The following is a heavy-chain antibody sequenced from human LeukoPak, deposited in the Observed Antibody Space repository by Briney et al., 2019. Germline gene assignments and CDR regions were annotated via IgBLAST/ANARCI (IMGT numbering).Heavy chain of an antibody. CDR3: ARAGDTTTYYYFSMDA. CDR2: LNWNGGGK. V-gene: IGHV3-20*04. J-gene: IGHJ6*03. CDR1: GFTFDDYG. Sequence: GGYLRLSCAASGFTFDDYGMTWDRQAPGKGLEWVSSLNWNGGGKGYADSVKGRFTISRDNAKKILYLQMNSLRAEDTAFYYCARAGDTTTYYYFSMDAWGKGTTVIVSS. D-gene: IGHD3-10*01.